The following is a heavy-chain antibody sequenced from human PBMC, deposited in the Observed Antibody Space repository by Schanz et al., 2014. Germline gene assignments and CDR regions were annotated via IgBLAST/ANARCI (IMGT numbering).Heavy chain of an antibody. CDR3: ARGPSQGYSYGHNIGAYYYGMDV. CDR2: ISGSGGST. D-gene: IGHD5-18*01. CDR1: GFTFSSYT. Sequence: EVQLLESGGGLVRPGGSLRLSCAASGFTFSSYTMNWVRQAPGKGLEWVSAISGSGGSTVYADSVQGRFTISRDNSRNTLYLQMNSLRAEDTAVYYCARGPSQGYSYGHNIGAYYYGMDVWGQGTTVTVSS. V-gene: IGHV3-23*01. J-gene: IGHJ6*02.